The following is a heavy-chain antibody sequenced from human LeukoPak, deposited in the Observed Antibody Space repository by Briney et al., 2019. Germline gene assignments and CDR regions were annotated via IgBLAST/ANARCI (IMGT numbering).Heavy chain of an antibody. V-gene: IGHV1-2*02. D-gene: IGHD3-16*01. CDR1: GYTFTGYY. Sequence: ASVKVSCKASGYTFTGYYMHWVRQAPGQGLEWMGWINPNSGGTNYAQKFQGRVTMTRDTSISTAYMELSRLRSDDTAVYYCARELLGYYYYYMDVWGKGTTVTISS. J-gene: IGHJ6*03. CDR2: INPNSGGT. CDR3: ARELLGYYYYYMDV.